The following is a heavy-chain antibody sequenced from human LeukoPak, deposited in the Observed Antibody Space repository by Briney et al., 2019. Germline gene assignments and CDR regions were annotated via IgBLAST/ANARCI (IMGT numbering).Heavy chain of an antibody. J-gene: IGHJ4*02. CDR2: ISAYNGNT. V-gene: IGHV1-18*01. D-gene: IGHD2-21*01. CDR3: AAYSIPSSHGTYYFDY. CDR1: GYTFTSFG. Sequence: ASVKVSCKASGYTFTSFGISWVRQAPGQGLERMGWISAYNGNTNYAQKLQGRVTMTTDTSTSTAYMELRSLRSDDTAVYYCAAYSIPSSHGTYYFDYWGQGTLVTVSS.